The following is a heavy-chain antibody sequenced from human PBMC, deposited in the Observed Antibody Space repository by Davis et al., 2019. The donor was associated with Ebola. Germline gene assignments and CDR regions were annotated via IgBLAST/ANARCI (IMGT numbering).Heavy chain of an antibody. J-gene: IGHJ3*02. Sequence: SETLSLTCAVYGGSFSGYYWSWIRQPPGTGLEWIGEINHSGSTNYNPSLKSRVTISVDTSKNQFSLKLSSVTAADTAVYYCARRCGGVCLEAFDIWGQGTMVTVSS. CDR1: GGSFSGYY. V-gene: IGHV4-34*01. CDR3: ARRCGGVCLEAFDI. CDR2: INHSGST. D-gene: IGHD2-21*01.